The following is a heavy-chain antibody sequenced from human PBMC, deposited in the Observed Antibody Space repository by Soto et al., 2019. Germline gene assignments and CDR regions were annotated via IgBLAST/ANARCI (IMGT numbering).Heavy chain of an antibody. Sequence: QVQLQQWGAGLLKPSETLSLTCAVYGGSFSGYYWSWLRPPPGKGPEWTGEINHSGNTKYTPSLESRVTIPVDTSKNQFSLQLNSVSAADTAVYYCARTGGMDVWSQGATVTVSS. CDR1: GGSFSGYY. CDR2: INHSGNT. J-gene: IGHJ6*02. CDR3: ARTGGMDV. V-gene: IGHV4-34*01.